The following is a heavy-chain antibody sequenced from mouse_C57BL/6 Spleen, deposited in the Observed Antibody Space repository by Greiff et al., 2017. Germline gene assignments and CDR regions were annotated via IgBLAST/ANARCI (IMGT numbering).Heavy chain of an antibody. V-gene: IGHV1-80*01. D-gene: IGHD2-13*01. CDR3: ASDYFYAMDY. Sequence: VQLVESGAELVKPGASVKISCKASGYAFSSYWMNWVKQRPGKGLEWIGQIYPGDGDTNYNGKFKGKATLTADKSSSTAYMQLSSLTSEDSAVYFCASDYFYAMDYWGQGTSVTVSS. CDR2: IYPGDGDT. J-gene: IGHJ4*01. CDR1: GYAFSSYW.